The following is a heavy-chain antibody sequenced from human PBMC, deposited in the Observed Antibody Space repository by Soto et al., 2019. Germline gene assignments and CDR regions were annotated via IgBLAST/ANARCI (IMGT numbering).Heavy chain of an antibody. CDR3: ARDGNSGLYYYFAMDV. CDR2: ISSSSSTI. D-gene: IGHD1-1*01. V-gene: IGHV3-48*02. J-gene: IGHJ6*02. Sequence: PGGSLRLSCAASGFTFTTYSMNWVRQAPGRGLEWISYISSSSSTIYYADSVKGRFTISRDNAENSLYLQMNSLRDEDTAVYYCARDGNSGLYYYFAMDVWGQGTTVTVSS. CDR1: GFTFTTYS.